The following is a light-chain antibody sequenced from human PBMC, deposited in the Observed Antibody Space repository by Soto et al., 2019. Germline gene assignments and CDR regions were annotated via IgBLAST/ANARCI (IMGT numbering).Light chain of an antibody. J-gene: IGKJ2*01. CDR1: QSISTY. CDR2: HAA. Sequence: DLQMTQSPSSLSASVGDRVTITCRASQSISTYLNWFQQKPGKAPKVLIYHAANLQSGVPSRFSGSGSGTEFTLTISSLQPEDFATYYCQQSYSIPYTFGQGTKLESK. CDR3: QQSYSIPYT. V-gene: IGKV1-39*01.